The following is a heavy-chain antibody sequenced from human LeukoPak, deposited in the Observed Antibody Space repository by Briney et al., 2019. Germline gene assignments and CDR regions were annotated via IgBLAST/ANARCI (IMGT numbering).Heavy chain of an antibody. J-gene: IGHJ6*02. CDR3: ATLGLARYYYYGLDV. D-gene: IGHD3/OR15-3a*01. CDR1: GYSFTSYW. CDR2: IYPGDSDA. V-gene: IGHV5-51*01. Sequence: ESLKISCKGSGYSFTSYWIGWVRQMPGKGLEWMGNIYPGDSDAKYSPSFQGQVTISVDNSIRTAYLQWSSLKASDTAIYYCATLGLARYYYYGLDVWGQGTTVTVSS.